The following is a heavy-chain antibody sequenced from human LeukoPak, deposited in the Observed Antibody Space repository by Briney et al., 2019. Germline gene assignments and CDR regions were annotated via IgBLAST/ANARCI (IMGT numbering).Heavy chain of an antibody. CDR3: ARGKTGYSSIPLYYYYYYYMVV. CDR2: ISAYNGNT. V-gene: IGHV1-18*01. J-gene: IGHJ6*03. CDR1: GYTFTSYG. Sequence: GASVKVSCKASGYTFTSYGISWVRQAPGQGLEWMGWISAYNGNTNYAQKLQGRVTMTTDTSTSTAYMELRSLRSDDTAVYYCARGKTGYSSIPLYYYYYYYMVVWGKGTTVTVSS. D-gene: IGHD6-13*01.